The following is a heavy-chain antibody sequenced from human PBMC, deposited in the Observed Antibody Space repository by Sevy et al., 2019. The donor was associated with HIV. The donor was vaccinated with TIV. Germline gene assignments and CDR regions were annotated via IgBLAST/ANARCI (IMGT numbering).Heavy chain of an antibody. CDR2: SSGDNGNS. CDR3: ARNWGRKGGDCNGGSCRYTNGREV. Sequence: ASVKVSCKASGFNLHIYGISWVRQAPGQGLEWLGWSSGDNGNSNYAQKLQGRVTMTTDTSTRTAYMELRSLRSDDPAVYYCARNWGRKGGDCNGGSCRYTNGREVWGQGTRVTVS. J-gene: IGHJ6*02. CDR1: GFNLHIYG. D-gene: IGHD2-15*01. V-gene: IGHV1-18*01.